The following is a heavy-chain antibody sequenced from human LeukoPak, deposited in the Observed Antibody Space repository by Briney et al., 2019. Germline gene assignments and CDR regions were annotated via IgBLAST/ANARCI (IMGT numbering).Heavy chain of an antibody. CDR3: ASLVGSAGWFDP. CDR2: ISAYNGNT. J-gene: IGHJ5*02. D-gene: IGHD1-26*01. Sequence: ASVKVSCKASGHTFTSYGISWVRQAPGQGLEWMGWISAYNGNTNYAQKLQGRVTMTTDTSTSTAYMELRSLRSDDTAVYYCASLVGSAGWFDPWGQGTLVTVSS. CDR1: GHTFTSYG. V-gene: IGHV1-18*01.